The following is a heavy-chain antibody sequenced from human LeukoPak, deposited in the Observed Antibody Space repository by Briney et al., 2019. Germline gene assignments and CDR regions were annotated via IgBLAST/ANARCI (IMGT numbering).Heavy chain of an antibody. CDR3: ARDCSGGSCYDY. V-gene: IGHV4-4*02. J-gene: IGHJ4*02. CDR2: IYHSGSS. D-gene: IGHD2-15*01. CDR1: GGSISSSNW. Sequence: PSETLSLTCAVSGGSISSSNWWSWVRQPPGKGLEWIGEIYHSGSSNYNPSLKSRVTISVDKSKNQFSLKLSSVTAADTAVYYCARDCSGGSCYDYWGQGTLVTVSS.